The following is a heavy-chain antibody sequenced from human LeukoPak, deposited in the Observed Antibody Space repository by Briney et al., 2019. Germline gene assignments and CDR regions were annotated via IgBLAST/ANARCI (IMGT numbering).Heavy chain of an antibody. CDR3: AGEGSGYLSRFDY. CDR2: IYTSGST. Sequence: PSETLSLTCTVSGGSISSGSYYWSWIRQPAGKGLEWIGRIYTSGSTNYNPSLKSRVTISVDTSKNQFSLKLSSVTAADTAVYYCAGEGSGYLSRFDYWGQGTLVTVSS. D-gene: IGHD3-3*01. CDR1: GGSISSGSYY. V-gene: IGHV4-61*02. J-gene: IGHJ4*02.